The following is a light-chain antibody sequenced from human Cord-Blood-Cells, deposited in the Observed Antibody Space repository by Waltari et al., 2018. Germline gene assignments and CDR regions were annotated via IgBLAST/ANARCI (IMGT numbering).Light chain of an antibody. J-gene: IGLJ3*02. CDR2: EVS. V-gene: IGLV2-18*02. CDR1: SSDVGSYNR. CDR3: SSYTSSSTWV. Sequence: QSALTQPPSVSGSPGQSVTISCTGTSSDVGSYNRVSWYHPPPGTAPKLMIYEVSKRPSGVPDRFSGSKSGNTASLTISGLQAEDEADYYCSSYTSSSTWVFGGGTKLTVL.